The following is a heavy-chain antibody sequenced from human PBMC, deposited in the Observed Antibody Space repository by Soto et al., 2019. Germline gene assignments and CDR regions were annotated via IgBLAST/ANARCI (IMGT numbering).Heavy chain of an antibody. Sequence: PGGSLRLSCAASGFTFSSYAMIWVRQAPGKGLEWVSAISVSGGSTYYADSVKGRFTISRDNSKNTLYLQMNSLRAEDTAVYYCVGYDYVWGSYRPKGPFDYWGQGTLVTVSS. CDR2: ISVSGGST. D-gene: IGHD3-16*02. CDR3: VGYDYVWGSYRPKGPFDY. V-gene: IGHV3-23*01. CDR1: GFTFSSYA. J-gene: IGHJ4*02.